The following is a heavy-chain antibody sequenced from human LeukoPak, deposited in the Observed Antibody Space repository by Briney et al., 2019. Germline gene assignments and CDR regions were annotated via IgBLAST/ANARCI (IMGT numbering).Heavy chain of an antibody. V-gene: IGHV3-74*01. J-gene: IGHJ6*02. Sequence: GGSLRLSCAASGFTFDTYWMHWVRQAPGKGLVWVSRINSDGLSSIYADSVKGRFTISRDNAKNTLYLQMNSLRAEDTAVYYCTRDVTYRMDVWGQGTTVTVSS. D-gene: IGHD2-21*02. CDR3: TRDVTYRMDV. CDR2: INSDGLSS. CDR1: GFTFDTYW.